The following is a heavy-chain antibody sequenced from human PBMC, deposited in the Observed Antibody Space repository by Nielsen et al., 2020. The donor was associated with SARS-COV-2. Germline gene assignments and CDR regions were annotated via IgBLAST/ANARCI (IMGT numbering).Heavy chain of an antibody. Sequence: GESLKISCAASGFTFSSYAMHWVRQAPGKGLEWVAVIPYDGSNKYYADSVKGRFTISRDNSKNTLYLQMNSLRAEDTAVYYCAKSARATMIVVIITAWGQGTLVTVSS. CDR3: AKSARATMIVVIITA. CDR2: IPYDGSNK. V-gene: IGHV3-30*04. D-gene: IGHD3-22*01. J-gene: IGHJ5*02. CDR1: GFTFSSYA.